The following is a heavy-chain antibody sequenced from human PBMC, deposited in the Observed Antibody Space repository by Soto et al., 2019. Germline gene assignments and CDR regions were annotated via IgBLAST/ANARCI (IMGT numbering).Heavy chain of an antibody. D-gene: IGHD4-17*01. CDR3: PRTTAVPNTLRSRYFFDX. CDR1: GGSVSNKTYY. J-gene: IGHJ4*02. CDR2: FYYSGTS. Sequence: PSETLSLTCSVSGGSVSNKTYYWSWIRQPPGKRLEGIGYFYYSGTSNYNPSLKSRVTISVDLSKDQFSLRLSSVTTADTALYYCPRTTAVPNTLRSRYFFDXWGQGTLVTVSX. V-gene: IGHV4-61*01.